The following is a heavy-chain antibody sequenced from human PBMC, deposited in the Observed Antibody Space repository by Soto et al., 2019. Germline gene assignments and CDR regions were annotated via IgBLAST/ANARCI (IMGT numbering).Heavy chain of an antibody. V-gene: IGHV3-7*03. J-gene: IGHJ6*02. CDR1: GFTFSSYW. CDR3: AREGVAGNETQSFYYYYHYGMAV. D-gene: IGHD6-19*01. CDR2: IKQDGSEK. Sequence: GGSLRLSCAASGFTFSSYWMSWVRQAPGKGLEWVANIKQDGSEKYYVDSVKGRFTISRDNAKNSLYLQMNSLRAEDTAVYYCAREGVAGNETQSFYYYYHYGMAVWGQGTPVPLSS.